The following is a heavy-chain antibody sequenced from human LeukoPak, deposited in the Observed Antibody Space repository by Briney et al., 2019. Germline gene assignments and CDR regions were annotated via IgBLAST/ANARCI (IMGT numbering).Heavy chain of an antibody. CDR2: IYYSGST. J-gene: IGHJ3*02. CDR3: ARVRLSGTYLVAFDI. CDR1: GGSVSSYY. D-gene: IGHD1-26*01. V-gene: IGHV4-59*02. Sequence: EPSETLSLTCTVSGGSVSSYYWSWIRQPPGKGLEWIGYIYYSGSTNYNPSLKSRVTISVDTSKNQFSLKLNSITTADTAVYYCARVRLSGTYLVAFDIWGQGTMVTVSS.